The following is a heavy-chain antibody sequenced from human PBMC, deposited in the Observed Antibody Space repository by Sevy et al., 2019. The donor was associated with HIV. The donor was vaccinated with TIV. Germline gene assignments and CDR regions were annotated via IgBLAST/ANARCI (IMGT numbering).Heavy chain of an antibody. J-gene: IGHJ4*02. CDR2: FDPEDGET. Sequence: ASVKVSCKVSGYTLTELSMHWVRQAPGKGLEWMGGFDPEDGETIYAQKFQGRVTMTEDTSTDTAYMELSSLRSEDTAVYYCATDSLGSGSYPFDYWGQGTLVTDFS. CDR3: ATDSLGSGSYPFDY. D-gene: IGHD3-10*01. CDR1: GYTLTELS. V-gene: IGHV1-24*01.